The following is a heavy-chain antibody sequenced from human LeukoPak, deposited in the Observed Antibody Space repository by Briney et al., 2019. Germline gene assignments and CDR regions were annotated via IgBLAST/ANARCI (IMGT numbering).Heavy chain of an antibody. CDR2: INHSGST. J-gene: IGHJ4*02. CDR3: ARNMVRGVIISAPVY. CDR1: GGPFSGYY. Sequence: SETLSLTCAVYGGPFSGYYWSWIRQPPGKGLEWIGEINHSGSTNYNPSLKSRVTISVDTSKNQFSLKLSSVTAADTAVYYCARNMVRGVIISAPVYWGQGTLVTVSS. V-gene: IGHV4-34*01. D-gene: IGHD3-10*01.